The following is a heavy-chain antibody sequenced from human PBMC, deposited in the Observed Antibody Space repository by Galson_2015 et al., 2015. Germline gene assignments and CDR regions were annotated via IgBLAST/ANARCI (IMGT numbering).Heavy chain of an antibody. V-gene: IGHV3-48*01. CDR2: ISSSSSTI. CDR3: ARDLLVPYYYGMDV. D-gene: IGHD6-6*01. J-gene: IGHJ6*02. Sequence: SLRLSCAASGFTFSSYSMNWVRQAPGKGLEWVSYISSSSSTIYYADSVKGRFTISRDNSKNTLYLQMNSLRAEDTAVYYCARDLLVPYYYGMDVWGQGTTVTVSS. CDR1: GFTFSSYS.